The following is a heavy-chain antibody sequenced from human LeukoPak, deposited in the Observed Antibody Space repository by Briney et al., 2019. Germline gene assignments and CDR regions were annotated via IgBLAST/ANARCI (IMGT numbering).Heavy chain of an antibody. J-gene: IGHJ4*02. D-gene: IGHD2-2*01. CDR3: ARDFRSIVVVPAAHIFDY. CDR1: GGTFSSYA. CDR2: IIPIFGTA. V-gene: IGHV1-69*01. Sequence: SVKVSCKASGGTFSSYAISWVRQAPGQGLEWMGGIIPIFGTASYAQKFQGRVTITADESTSTAYMELSSLRSEDTAVYYCARDFRSIVVVPAAHIFDYWGQGTLVTVSS.